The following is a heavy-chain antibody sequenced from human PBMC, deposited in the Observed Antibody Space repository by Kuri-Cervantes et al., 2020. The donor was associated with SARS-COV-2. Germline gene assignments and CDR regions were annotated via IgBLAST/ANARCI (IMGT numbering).Heavy chain of an antibody. CDR3: ARDLSTVLGEDYFDY. D-gene: IGHD2-8*01. V-gene: IGHV3-23*01. CDR2: ITSSGSIT. Sequence: GESLKISCAAAGFTFSDYAVSWVRQAPGKGLEWVSGITSSGSITYYADSVKGRFTISRDNSKNTLYLQMNSLRAEDTAVYYCARDLSTVLGEDYFDYWGQGTLVTVSS. CDR1: GFTFSDYA. J-gene: IGHJ4*02.